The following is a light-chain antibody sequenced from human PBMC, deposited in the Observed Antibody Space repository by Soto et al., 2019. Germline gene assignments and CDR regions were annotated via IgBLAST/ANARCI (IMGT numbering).Light chain of an antibody. V-gene: IGKV1-5*03. CDR3: QQYNTYWT. CDR2: KAS. J-gene: IGKJ1*01. CDR1: QGISNL. Sequence: DIQMTQSPSTLSASVGDRVTITCRAGQGISNLLAWYQQKPGRAPKLLIFKASSLESGVPSRFSGSGSGTEFTLTISSLQPDDFATYYCQQYNTYWTFGQGTKVEIK.